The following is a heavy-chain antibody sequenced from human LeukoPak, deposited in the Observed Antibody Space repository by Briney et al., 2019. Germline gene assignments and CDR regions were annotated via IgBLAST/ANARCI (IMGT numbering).Heavy chain of an antibody. CDR3: ARVRGVAGTYYYYYMDV. D-gene: IGHD6-19*01. CDR1: GYTFTSYD. V-gene: IGHV1-8*01. Sequence: ASVKVSCKASGYTFTSYDINWVRQATGQGLEWMGWMNPNSGNTGNAQKFQGRVTMTRNTSISTAYMELSSLRSEDTAVYYCARVRGVAGTYYYYYMDVWGKGTTVTVSS. CDR2: MNPNSGNT. J-gene: IGHJ6*03.